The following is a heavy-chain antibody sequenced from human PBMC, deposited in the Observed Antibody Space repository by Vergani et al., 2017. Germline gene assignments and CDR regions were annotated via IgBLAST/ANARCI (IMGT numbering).Heavy chain of an antibody. CDR1: GFTFSSYE. CDR3: ASSKGMVPYYFDY. D-gene: IGHD4/OR15-4a*01. J-gene: IGHJ4*02. V-gene: IGHV3-48*03. CDR2: ISSSGSTI. Sequence: EVQLVESGGGLIQPGGSLRLSCAASGFTFSSYEMNWVRQAPGKGLEWVSYISSSGSTIYYADSVKGRVTSSRDNAKKSLYLQMNSLRAEETAVYYCASSKGMVPYYFDYWGQGTLVTVAS.